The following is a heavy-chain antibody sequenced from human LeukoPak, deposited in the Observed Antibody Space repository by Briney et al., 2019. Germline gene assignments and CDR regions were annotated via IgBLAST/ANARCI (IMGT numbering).Heavy chain of an antibody. D-gene: IGHD5-12*01. Sequence: SETLSLTCAVYGGSFSGYYWSWLRQPPGKGLEWIGEINHSGSTNYNPSLKSRGTISVDTSKNQFSLKLSSVTAADTAVCYCARGRENLYIVATRDEYYYGMDVWGQGTTVTVSS. J-gene: IGHJ6*02. CDR1: GGSFSGYY. CDR2: INHSGST. CDR3: ARGRENLYIVATRDEYYYGMDV. V-gene: IGHV4-34*01.